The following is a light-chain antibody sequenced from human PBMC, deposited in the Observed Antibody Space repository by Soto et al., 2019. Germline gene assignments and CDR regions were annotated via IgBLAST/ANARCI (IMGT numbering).Light chain of an antibody. CDR3: QQYKNWPHT. Sequence: EIVLTQSPATLSLSPGERVTLSCRANQSISNYLAWYQQRPGQAPRLLIYDASRRATGIPARFSGSGSGTDFTLTISSLEPEDFAVYYCQQYKNWPHTFGQGTKVDIK. V-gene: IGKV3-11*01. CDR2: DAS. CDR1: QSISNY. J-gene: IGKJ1*01.